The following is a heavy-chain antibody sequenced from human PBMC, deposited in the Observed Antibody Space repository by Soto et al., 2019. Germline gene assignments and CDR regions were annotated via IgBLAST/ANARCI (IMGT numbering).Heavy chain of an antibody. CDR3: ARRLYYYDSSGYPEAFDI. CDR2: IYYSGST. V-gene: IGHV4-39*01. D-gene: IGHD3-22*01. Sequence: QLQLQESGPGLVKPSETLSLTCTVSGGSISSSSYYWGWIRQPPGKGLEWIGSIYYSGSTYYNPSLKSRVTISVDTSKNQFSLKLSSVTAADTAVYYCARRLYYYDSSGYPEAFDIWGQGTMVTVSS. J-gene: IGHJ3*02. CDR1: GGSISSSSYY.